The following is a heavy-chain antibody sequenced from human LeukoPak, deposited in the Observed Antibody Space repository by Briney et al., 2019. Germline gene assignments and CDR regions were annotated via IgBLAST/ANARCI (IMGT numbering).Heavy chain of an antibody. Sequence: PGGSLRLSCGASGFTFRTYAMHWVRQTPDKGLEWAAFISPDGSNENYADSVKGRFTISRDNSKNTLYLRMNNLTPEDTGVYYCAKGLAATTSYGNWFDPWGQGTLVTVSS. V-gene: IGHV3-30*18. J-gene: IGHJ5*02. CDR3: AKGLAATTSYGNWFDP. CDR2: ISPDGSNE. CDR1: GFTFRTYA. D-gene: IGHD2-15*01.